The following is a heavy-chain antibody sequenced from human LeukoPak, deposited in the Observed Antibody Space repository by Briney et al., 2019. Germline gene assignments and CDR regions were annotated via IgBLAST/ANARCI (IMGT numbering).Heavy chain of an antibody. Sequence: SETLSFTCAVYSGSFSGYYWSWIRQPPRKGLEWIGEINHSGSTNYNPSLKSRVTISVDTSKNQFSLKLSSVTAADTAVYYCARDRDWNSGFDYWGQGTLVTVSS. J-gene: IGHJ4*02. V-gene: IGHV4-34*01. D-gene: IGHD1-7*01. CDR2: INHSGST. CDR1: SGSFSGYY. CDR3: ARDRDWNSGFDY.